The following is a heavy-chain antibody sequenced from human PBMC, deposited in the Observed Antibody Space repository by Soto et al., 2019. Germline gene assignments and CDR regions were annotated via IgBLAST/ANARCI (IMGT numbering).Heavy chain of an antibody. J-gene: IGHJ4*02. CDR3: ARASRLENTATISGFQY. CDR2: LYHSGYT. D-gene: IGHD3-3*02. Sequence: SETLSLTCAVSGYSISRGYYWGWIRQPPGKGLEWIGSLYHSGYTYYNPSLKIRLNISIDRSRNKFSLRLTSVNAADTAIYYCARASRLENTATISGFQYWGQGTLVTVXS. CDR1: GYSISRGYY. V-gene: IGHV4-38-2*01.